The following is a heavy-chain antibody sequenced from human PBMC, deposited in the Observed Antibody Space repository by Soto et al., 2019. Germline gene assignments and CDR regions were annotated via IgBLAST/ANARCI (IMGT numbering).Heavy chain of an antibody. V-gene: IGHV1-8*01. CDR3: ARGEVVVVPAAINYYYYMDV. Sequence: QVQLVQTGAEVKKPGASVKVSCKASGYTFTSYDINWVRQATGQGLEWMGWMNPNSGNTGYAQKFQGRVTMTRNTSISTAYMELSSLRSEDTAVYYCARGEVVVVPAAINYYYYMDVWGKGTTVTVSS. CDR2: MNPNSGNT. CDR1: GYTFTSYD. J-gene: IGHJ6*03. D-gene: IGHD2-2*01.